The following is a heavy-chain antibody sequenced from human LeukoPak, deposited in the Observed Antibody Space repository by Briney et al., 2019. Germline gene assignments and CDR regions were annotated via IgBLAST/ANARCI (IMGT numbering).Heavy chain of an antibody. D-gene: IGHD4-17*01. CDR2: IYYSGST. CDR1: GGSISSYY. CDR3: ARDPSYGDYVDY. Sequence: SETLSLTCTVSGGSISSYYWSWIRQPPGKGLEWIGYIYYSGSTNYNPSLKSRVTISVDTSKNQFSLKLSSVTAADTAVYYCARDPSYGDYVDYWGQGTLVTVSS. J-gene: IGHJ4*02. V-gene: IGHV4-59*01.